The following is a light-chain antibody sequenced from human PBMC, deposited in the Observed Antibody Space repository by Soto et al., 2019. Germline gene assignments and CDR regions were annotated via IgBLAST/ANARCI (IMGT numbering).Light chain of an antibody. CDR1: QSVSSSY. Sequence: EIVLTQSPGTLSLSPGERATLSCRASQSVSSSYLAWYQQKPGQAPRLLNYGASIRATGIPDRFSGSGSGTDFTLTISRLDPEDFAVYYCQQYVSSPYTFGQGTKLEIK. J-gene: IGKJ2*01. CDR3: QQYVSSPYT. V-gene: IGKV3-20*01. CDR2: GAS.